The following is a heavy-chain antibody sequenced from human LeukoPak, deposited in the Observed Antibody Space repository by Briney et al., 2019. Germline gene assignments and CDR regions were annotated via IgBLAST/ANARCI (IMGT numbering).Heavy chain of an antibody. CDR1: GDSVSGNSAA. D-gene: IGHD5-24*01. CDR2: TYYRSKWYN. J-gene: IGHJ4*02. Sequence: SQTLSLTCAISGDSVSGNSAAWNWIRQSPSRDLEWLGRTYYRSKWYNDYAGSEKSRITINPDTSKNQFSLQLNSVTPEDTAVYYCARGLQDGYNYYYFDYWGQGTLVTASS. CDR3: ARGLQDGYNYYYFDY. V-gene: IGHV6-1*01.